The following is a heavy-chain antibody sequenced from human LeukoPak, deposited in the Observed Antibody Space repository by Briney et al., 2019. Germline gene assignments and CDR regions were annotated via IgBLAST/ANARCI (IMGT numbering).Heavy chain of an antibody. CDR2: IYYSGST. J-gene: IGHJ4*02. D-gene: IGHD6-13*01. CDR3: ASSFSSSWYPTYFDY. CDR1: GGSISSSSYY. Sequence: SETLSLTCTVSGGSISSSSYYWGWIRQPPGKGLEWIGSIYYSGSTYYNPSLKSRVTISVDTSKNQFSLKLSSVTAADTAVYYCASSFSSSWYPTYFDYWGQGTLVTVSS. V-gene: IGHV4-39*07.